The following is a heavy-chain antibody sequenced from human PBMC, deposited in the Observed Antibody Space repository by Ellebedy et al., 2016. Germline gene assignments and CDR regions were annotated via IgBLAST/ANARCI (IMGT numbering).Heavy chain of an antibody. V-gene: IGHV4-4*02. CDR1: GGSISSSNW. Sequence: SETLSLTXAVSGGSISSSNWWSWVRQPPGKGLEWIGEIYHSGSTNYNPSLKSRVTISVDKSKNQFSLKLSSVTAADTAVYYCARDHRLDYYGMDVWGQGTTVTVSS. J-gene: IGHJ6*02. CDR3: ARDHRLDYYGMDV. CDR2: IYHSGST.